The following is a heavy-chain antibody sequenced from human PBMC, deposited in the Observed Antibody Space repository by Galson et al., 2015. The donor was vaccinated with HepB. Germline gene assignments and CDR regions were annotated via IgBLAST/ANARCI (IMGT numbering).Heavy chain of an antibody. Sequence: SVKVSCKASGYTFTDYYLHWVRQAPGQGLEWMGWINANSGGTNYAQKFQGWVTMTRDTSISAAYMELSRLRFDDTAVYFCARGYCTGGNCYNFDYWGQGTLVTVPS. V-gene: IGHV1-2*04. CDR3: ARGYCTGGNCYNFDY. J-gene: IGHJ4*02. CDR2: INANSGGT. D-gene: IGHD2-15*01. CDR1: GYTFTDYY.